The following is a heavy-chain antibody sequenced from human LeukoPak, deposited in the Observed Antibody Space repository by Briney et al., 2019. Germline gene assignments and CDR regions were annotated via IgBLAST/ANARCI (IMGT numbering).Heavy chain of an antibody. Sequence: ASVTVSCTASGYSFRDDYIYWIRQAPGQGLEWVGWNNPKSGGTKYAQKFQGRVTMTGDTSINTAYMELSSLRSDDTAVCYCARDDASDPSASFDLWGQGTMVTVSS. V-gene: IGHV1-2*02. D-gene: IGHD1-26*01. CDR3: ARDDASDPSASFDL. J-gene: IGHJ3*01. CDR1: GYSFRDDY. CDR2: NNPKSGGT.